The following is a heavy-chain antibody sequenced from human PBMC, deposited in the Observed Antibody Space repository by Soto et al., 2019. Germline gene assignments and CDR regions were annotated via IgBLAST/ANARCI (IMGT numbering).Heavy chain of an antibody. CDR3: ADTFDGGWYPYQVDN. CDR1: GFSFSSYA. Sequence: QVQLVESGGGVVQPGRSLRLSCATSGFSFSSYAMYWVRQAPGKGLEWVAVTSYGGDNEYYADSVKGRFTISRDNSKNTAFLQMSSLRAEDTVDYYGADTFDGGWYPYQVDNWGQGTLVTVSS. D-gene: IGHD6-19*01. CDR2: TSYGGDNE. J-gene: IGHJ4*02. V-gene: IGHV3-30*03.